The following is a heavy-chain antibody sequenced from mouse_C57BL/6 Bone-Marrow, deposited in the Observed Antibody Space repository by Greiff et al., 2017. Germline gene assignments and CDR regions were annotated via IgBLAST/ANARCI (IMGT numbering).Heavy chain of an antibody. CDR3: ARPRRYFDV. Sequence: EVQLKESGGDLVKPGGSLKLSCAASGFTFSSYGMSWVRQTPDKRLEWVATISSGGSYTYYPDNAKNTLYLQMSSLKSEDTAMYYCARPRRYFDVWGTGTTVTVSS. V-gene: IGHV5-6*01. D-gene: IGHD3-1*01. J-gene: IGHJ1*03. CDR2: ISSGGSYT. CDR1: GFTFSSYG.